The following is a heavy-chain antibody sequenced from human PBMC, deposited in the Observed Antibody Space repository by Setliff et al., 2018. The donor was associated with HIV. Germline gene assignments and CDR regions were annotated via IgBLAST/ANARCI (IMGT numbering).Heavy chain of an antibody. CDR3: AGGAEYLAINPPSFDYYFDY. CDR2: INPKSGAT. J-gene: IGHJ4*02. CDR1: GYRFTDFY. V-gene: IGHV1-2*02. Sequence: ASVKVSCKTFGYRFTDFYVNWVRQAPGQGLEWMGWINPKSGATKNAQKFQGRVTMTRDTSISTVYMELSSLRSDDTALYFCAGGAEYLAINPPSFDYYFDYWGQGTPVTVSS. D-gene: IGHD3-9*01.